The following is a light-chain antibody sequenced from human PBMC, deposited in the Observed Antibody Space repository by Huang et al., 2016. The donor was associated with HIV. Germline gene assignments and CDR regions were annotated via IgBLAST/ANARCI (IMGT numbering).Light chain of an antibody. Sequence: EIVLTQSPATLSLSPGERASLSCRASQSVSRNLAWYQQRPGQAPRLLIYDASSRAAGIPGRFSGSGSGTDFTLTISSLEPEDFAVYYCQQRGSWPPISFGQGTRLEI. J-gene: IGKJ5*01. CDR2: DAS. CDR1: QSVSRN. CDR3: QQRGSWPPIS. V-gene: IGKV3-11*01.